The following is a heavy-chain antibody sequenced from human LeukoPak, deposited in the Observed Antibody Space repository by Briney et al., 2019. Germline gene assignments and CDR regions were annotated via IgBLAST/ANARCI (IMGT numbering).Heavy chain of an antibody. V-gene: IGHV3-7*01. D-gene: IGHD6-13*01. CDR2: IKQDGSEK. CDR1: GFTFSVYW. Sequence: GGSLRLSCAASGFTFSVYWMSWVRQAPGKGLEWVASIKQDGSEKYYVDSVKGRFTISRDNAKNSLYLQMNSLRAEDTAVYHSARDRATAGIFDYWGQGALVTVSS. CDR3: ARDRATAGIFDY. J-gene: IGHJ4*02.